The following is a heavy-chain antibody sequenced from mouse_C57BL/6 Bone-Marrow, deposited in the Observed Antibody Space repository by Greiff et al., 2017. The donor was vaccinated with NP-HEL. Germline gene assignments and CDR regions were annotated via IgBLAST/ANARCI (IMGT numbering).Heavy chain of an antibody. CDR1: GFTFSSYG. D-gene: IGHD1-1*01. CDR2: ISSGGGYT. J-gene: IGHJ2*01. Sequence: EVHLVESGGDLVKPGGSLKLSCAASGFTFSSYGMSWVRQTPDKRLEWVATISSGGGYTYYPASVKGRFTISRDTATNTLYLQMSSLKSEDTAMYYCARQPHYYYGSRYYFDYWGQGTTLTVSS. V-gene: IGHV5-6*01. CDR3: ARQPHYYYGSRYYFDY.